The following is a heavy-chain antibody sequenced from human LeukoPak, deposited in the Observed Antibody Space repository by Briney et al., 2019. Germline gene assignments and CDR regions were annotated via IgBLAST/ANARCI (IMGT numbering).Heavy chain of an antibody. V-gene: IGHV3-23*01. CDR1: GFTFSSYA. CDR2: ISSSGGLT. D-gene: IGHD2-8*01. Sequence: GGSLRLSCAASGFTFSSYAMSWVRQTTGKGLEWVSSISSSGGLTFYADSEKGRFTISRDNSRNTLYLQMNSLSAVDTALYYCAKDRPNYHGTDGHYCRRSGDSWGQGTLVTVSS. CDR3: AKDRPNYHGTDGHYCRRSGDS. J-gene: IGHJ5*01.